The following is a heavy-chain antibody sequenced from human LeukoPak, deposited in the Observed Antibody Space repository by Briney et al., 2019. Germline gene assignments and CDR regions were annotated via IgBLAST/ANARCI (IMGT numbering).Heavy chain of an antibody. CDR1: GGAISSSNW. CDR2: IYHSGSS. D-gene: IGHD1-26*01. J-gene: IGHJ4*02. V-gene: IGHV4-4*02. Sequence: PSETLSLTCAVSGGAISSSNWWSWARQPPGKGLEWIRQIYHSGSSNYNPSLKSRVTISVDKPKNQFSLKLNSVTAADTAVYYCARYSGTHSRNFDYWGQGTLVTVSS. CDR3: ARYSGTHSRNFDY.